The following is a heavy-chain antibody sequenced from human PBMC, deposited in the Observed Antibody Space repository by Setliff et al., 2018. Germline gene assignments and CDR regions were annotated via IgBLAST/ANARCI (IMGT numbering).Heavy chain of an antibody. CDR3: ATGLEHLVMVYSQY. CDR1: GYNFKDYF. Sequence: GASVKVSCKASGYNFKDYFIHWVQQAPGKGLEWVGRIDPEDGETRYAERFEGRVTITADRSTDTVSMELTNLNSEDRAVFYCATGLEHLVMVYSQYWGQGTLVTVSS. D-gene: IGHD2-21*01. V-gene: IGHV1-69-2*01. J-gene: IGHJ1*01. CDR2: IDPEDGET.